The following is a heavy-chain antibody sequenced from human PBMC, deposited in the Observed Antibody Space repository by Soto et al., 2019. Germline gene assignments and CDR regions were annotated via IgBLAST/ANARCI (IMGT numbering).Heavy chain of an antibody. J-gene: IGHJ4*02. CDR3: ARVHSSGWCWHY. Sequence: SVKVSCKASGGTFSSYAISWVRQAPGQGLEWMGGIIPIFGTANYAQKFQGRVTITADKSTSTAYMELSSLRSEDTAVYYCARVHSSGWCWHYWGQGTLVTVSS. D-gene: IGHD6-19*01. CDR2: IIPIFGTA. CDR1: GGTFSSYA. V-gene: IGHV1-69*06.